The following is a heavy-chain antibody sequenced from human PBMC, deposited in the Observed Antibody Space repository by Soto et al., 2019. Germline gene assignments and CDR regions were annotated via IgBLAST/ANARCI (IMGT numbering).Heavy chain of an antibody. Sequence: PSETLSLTCTVSGGSISSSSYYWGWIRQPPGKGLEWIGSIYYSGSTYYNPSLKSRVTISVDTSKNQFSLKLSSVTAADTAVYYCARSGWFGTLIPYNWFDYWGQGTLVTVSS. V-gene: IGHV4-39*01. CDR1: GGSISSSSYY. CDR2: IYYSGST. CDR3: ARSGWFGTLIPYNWFDY. J-gene: IGHJ4*02. D-gene: IGHD3-10*01.